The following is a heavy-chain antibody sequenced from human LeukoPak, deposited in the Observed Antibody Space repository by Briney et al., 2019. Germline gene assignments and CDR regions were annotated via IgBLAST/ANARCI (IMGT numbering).Heavy chain of an antibody. Sequence: SVKVSCKASGGTFSSYAISWVRQAPGQGLEWMGRIIPIFGIANYAQKFQGRVTITADKSTSTAYMELSSLRSEDTAVYYCARSDCGGDCYAKGYYYYGMDVWGQGTTVTVSS. J-gene: IGHJ6*02. CDR1: GGTFSSYA. D-gene: IGHD2-21*02. V-gene: IGHV1-69*04. CDR2: IIPIFGIA. CDR3: ARSDCGGDCYAKGYYYYGMDV.